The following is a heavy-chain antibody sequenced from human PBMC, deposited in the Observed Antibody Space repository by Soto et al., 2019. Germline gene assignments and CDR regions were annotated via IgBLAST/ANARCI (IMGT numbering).Heavy chain of an antibody. D-gene: IGHD6-6*01. CDR3: ARHGRSSESFTRFDY. CDR2: IYYSGRT. CDR1: GGSISSSNYY. Sequence: QLQLQESGPGLVKPSETLSLTCAVSGGSISSSNYYWGWIRQPPGKGLEWIGSIYYSGRTYYNPSLTSRVTISVDTSKNQFSQKLSSVTAADTAVYYCARHGRSSESFTRFDYWGQGILVTVSS. V-gene: IGHV4-39*01. J-gene: IGHJ4*02.